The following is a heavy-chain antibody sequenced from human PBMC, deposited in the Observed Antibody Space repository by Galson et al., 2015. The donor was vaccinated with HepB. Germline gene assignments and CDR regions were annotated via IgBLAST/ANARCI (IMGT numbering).Heavy chain of an antibody. V-gene: IGHV3-21*01. CDR1: GFTFSSYS. CDR3: AREAGGRRFTFTGESDY. CDR2: ISSSSSYI. Sequence: SLRLSCAASGFTFSSYSMNWVRQAPGKGLEWVSSISSSSSYIYYADSVKGRFTISRDNAKNSPYLQMNSLRAEDTAVYYCAREAGGRRFTFTGESDYWGQGTLVTVSS. J-gene: IGHJ4*02. D-gene: IGHD6-13*01.